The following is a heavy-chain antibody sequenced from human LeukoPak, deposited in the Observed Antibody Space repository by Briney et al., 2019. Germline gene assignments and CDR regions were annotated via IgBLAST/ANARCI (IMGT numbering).Heavy chain of an antibody. J-gene: IGHJ4*02. CDR1: GGSISSYY. D-gene: IGHD1-26*01. Sequence: TSETLSLTCTVSGGSISSYYWSWIRQPPGKGLEWIGDIYYSGSTNYNPSLKSRVTISVDTSKNQFSLRLSSVTAADTAVYYSARLASGSYGPLTPFDYWGQGTLVTVSS. CDR3: ARLASGSYGPLTPFDY. V-gene: IGHV4-59*08. CDR2: IYYSGST.